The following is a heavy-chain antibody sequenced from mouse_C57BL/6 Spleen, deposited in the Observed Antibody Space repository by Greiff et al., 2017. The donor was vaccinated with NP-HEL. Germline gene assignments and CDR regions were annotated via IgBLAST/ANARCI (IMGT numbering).Heavy chain of an antibody. D-gene: IGHD1-1*01. CDR2: IYPRSGNT. J-gene: IGHJ2*01. CDR3: ARAPLYGSPHYFDY. CDR1: GYTFTSYG. Sequence: VQLQQSGAELARPGASVKLSCKASGYTFTSYGISWVKQRTGQGLEWIGEIYPRSGNTYYNEKFKGKATLTADKSSSTAYMKLRSLTSEDSAVYFCARAPLYGSPHYFDYWGQGTTLTVSS. V-gene: IGHV1-81*01.